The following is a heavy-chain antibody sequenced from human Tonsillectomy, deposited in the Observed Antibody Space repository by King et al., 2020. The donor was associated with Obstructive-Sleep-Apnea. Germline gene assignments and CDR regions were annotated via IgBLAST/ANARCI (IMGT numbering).Heavy chain of an antibody. CDR3: ARVGATSGPHPPAFDY. J-gene: IGHJ4*02. CDR1: GYTFTSYG. CDR2: ISAYNGNT. V-gene: IGHV1-18*04. D-gene: IGHD1-26*01. Sequence: QLVQSGAEVKKPGASVKVSCKASGYTFTSYGISWVRQAPGQGLEWMGWISAYNGNTNYAQKLECRVTMTTDTSTSTAYMERRSLRSDDTAVYYCARVGATSGPHPPAFDYWGQGTLVTVSS.